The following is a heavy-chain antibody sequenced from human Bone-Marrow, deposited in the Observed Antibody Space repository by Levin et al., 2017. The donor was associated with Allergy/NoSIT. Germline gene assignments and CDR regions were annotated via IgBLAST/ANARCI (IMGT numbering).Heavy chain of an antibody. CDR2: IKHDGSGK. Sequence: GGSLRLSCAASGLTFSSYWMSWVRQGPGKGLEWVASIKHDGSGKYYVDSVKGRFIISRDNAKNSVYLQMNSPRAGDTAVYYCATYDSTGFSHWGQGTLVTVSS. J-gene: IGHJ4*02. V-gene: IGHV3-7*01. CDR1: GLTFSSYW. CDR3: ATYDSTGFSH. D-gene: IGHD3-22*01.